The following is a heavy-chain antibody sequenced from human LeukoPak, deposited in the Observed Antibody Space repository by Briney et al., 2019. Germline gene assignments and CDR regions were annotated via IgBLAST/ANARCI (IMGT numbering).Heavy chain of an antibody. V-gene: IGHV1-69*13. J-gene: IGHJ4*02. CDR3: ARGGRYYDFGGILTGYLNFDY. CDR2: IIPIFGTA. Sequence: GASVKVSCKASGGTFSSYAISWVRQAPGQGLEWMGGIIPIFGTANYAQKFQGRVTITADESTSTAYMELSSLRSEDTAVYYCARGGRYYDFGGILTGYLNFDYWGQGTLVTVSS. CDR1: GGTFSSYA. D-gene: IGHD3-9*01.